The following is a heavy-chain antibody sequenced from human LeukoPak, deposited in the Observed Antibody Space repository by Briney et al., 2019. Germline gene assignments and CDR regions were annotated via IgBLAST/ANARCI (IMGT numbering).Heavy chain of an antibody. D-gene: IGHD2-2*01. CDR3: AGRSPAWYFDL. J-gene: IGHJ2*01. CDR1: GGSISSYY. Sequence: PSETLSLTCTVSGGSISSYYWSWIRQPPGKGLEWIGYIYYGGSTNYNPSLKSRVTISVDTSKNQFSLKLSSVTAADTAVYYCAGRSPAWYFDLWGRGTLVTVSS. V-gene: IGHV4-59*08. CDR2: IYYGGST.